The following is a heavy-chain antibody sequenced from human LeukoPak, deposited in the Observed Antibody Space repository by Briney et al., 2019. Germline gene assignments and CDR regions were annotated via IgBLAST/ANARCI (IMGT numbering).Heavy chain of an antibody. CDR2: ISSSGNSI. Sequence: GSLRLSCAASGFTFSSYGMTWVRQAPGKGLEWVSYISSSGNSISYADSVKGRFTISRDNAKNSLFLQMNSLRAEDTAVYYCARDQVSIAGTGIDYWGQGTLVTVSS. J-gene: IGHJ4*02. CDR1: GFTFSSYG. V-gene: IGHV3-48*04. CDR3: ARDQVSIAGTGIDY. D-gene: IGHD6-13*01.